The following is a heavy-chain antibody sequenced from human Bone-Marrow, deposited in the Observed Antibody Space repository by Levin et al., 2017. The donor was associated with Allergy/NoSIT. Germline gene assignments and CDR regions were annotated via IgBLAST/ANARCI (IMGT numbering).Heavy chain of an antibody. J-gene: IGHJ4*02. CDR2: ISFDGTEK. Sequence: GGSLRLSCAASGFSFSSYGIHWVRQAPGKALEWVALISFDGTEKHYADSVKGRFVLSRDDSKNTVSLQMNSLRSEDTALYYCAKDVYTTTGGFFFDHWGRGALVTVSS. CDR3: AKDVYTTTGGFFFDH. D-gene: IGHD2-2*02. V-gene: IGHV3-30*18. CDR1: GFSFSSYG.